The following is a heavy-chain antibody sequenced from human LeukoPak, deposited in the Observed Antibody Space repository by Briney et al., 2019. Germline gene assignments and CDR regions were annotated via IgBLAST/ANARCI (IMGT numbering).Heavy chain of an antibody. CDR1: GFTFSDYY. D-gene: IGHD2-15*01. J-gene: IGHJ3*02. Sequence: GGSLRLSCAASGFTFSDYYMSWIRQAPGKGLEWVSYISSSGSTIYYADSVKGRFTISRDNAKNSLYPQMNSLRAEDTAVYYCAREGGWGVVAATNAFDIWGQGTMVTVSS. CDR3: AREGGWGVVAATNAFDI. CDR2: ISSSGSTI. V-gene: IGHV3-11*01.